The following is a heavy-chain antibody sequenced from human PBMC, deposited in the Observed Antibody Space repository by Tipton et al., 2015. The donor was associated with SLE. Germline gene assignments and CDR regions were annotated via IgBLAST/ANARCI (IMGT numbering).Heavy chain of an antibody. J-gene: IGHJ4*02. D-gene: IGHD3-22*01. CDR1: GFTFGDYA. CDR3: TRDQTTMIVLVTDY. V-gene: IGHV3-49*03. Sequence: SLRLSCTASGFTFGDYAMSWFRQAPGKGLEWVGFIRSKAYGGTTESAAFVKGRFTISRDDSKSIAYLQMNSLKTEDTAVYYCTRDQTTMIVLVTDYWGQGTLVTVSS. CDR2: IRSKAYGGTT.